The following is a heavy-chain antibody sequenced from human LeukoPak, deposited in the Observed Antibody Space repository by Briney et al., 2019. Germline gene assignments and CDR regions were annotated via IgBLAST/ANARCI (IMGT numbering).Heavy chain of an antibody. V-gene: IGHV1-2*02. CDR3: ARDRSGTGLFDY. J-gene: IGHJ4*02. D-gene: IGHD1-7*01. CDR2: INPNSGGT. CDR1: GYTFTGYY. Sequence: ASVKVSCKASGYTFTGYYMHWVRQAPGQGLEWMGWINPNSGGTNYAQKFQGRVTMTKDTSISTAYMELSRLRSDDTAVYYCARDRSGTGLFDYWGQGTLVTVSS.